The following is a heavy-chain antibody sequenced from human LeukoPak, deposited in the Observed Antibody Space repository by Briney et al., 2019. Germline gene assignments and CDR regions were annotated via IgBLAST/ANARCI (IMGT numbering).Heavy chain of an antibody. CDR1: GFGVSSNY. D-gene: IGHD2-2*01. V-gene: IGHV3-53*01. J-gene: IGHJ1*01. Sequence: PGGSLRLSCAASGFGVSSNYMSWVRQAPGKGLEWVSVIYRNGSTYYAASVRGRFTISRDNSRNTMHLQMNSLTVDDTAVYYCTRDNGGYWDQGTLVTVSS. CDR3: TRDNGGY. CDR2: IYRNGST.